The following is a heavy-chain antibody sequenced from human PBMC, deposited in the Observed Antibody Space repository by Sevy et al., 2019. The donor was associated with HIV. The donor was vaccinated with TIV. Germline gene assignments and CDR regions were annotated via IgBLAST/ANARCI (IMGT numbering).Heavy chain of an antibody. V-gene: IGHV3-30-3*01. D-gene: IGHD1-1*01. CDR2: ISFDATNK. CDR3: ALERLSSDVAEYFQN. Sequence: WGSLRLSCAASGFTFNRYSMHWVRQAPGKGLEWVATISFDATNKHYPDSVKGRFTISRDNFQNSLFLQMDSLRPEDTAVYYCALERLSSDVAEYFQNWGQGTLVTVSS. J-gene: IGHJ1*01. CDR1: GFTFNRYS.